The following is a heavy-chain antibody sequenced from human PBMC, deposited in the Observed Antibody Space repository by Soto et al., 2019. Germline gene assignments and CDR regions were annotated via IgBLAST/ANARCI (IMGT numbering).Heavy chain of an antibody. CDR1: GGTFSTYA. CDR3: ARSTNLPGIAARRGMKWYFDY. J-gene: IGHJ4*02. CDR2: IIPIFGTA. D-gene: IGHD6-6*01. Sequence: QVQLVQSGAEVKKPGSSVKVSCKASGGTFSTYAISWVRQAPGQGLEWMGGIIPIFGTANYAQKFQGRVTITADKSTSTAYMELSSLRSEDTAVYYCARSTNLPGIAARRGMKWYFDYWGQGTLVTVSS. V-gene: IGHV1-69*06.